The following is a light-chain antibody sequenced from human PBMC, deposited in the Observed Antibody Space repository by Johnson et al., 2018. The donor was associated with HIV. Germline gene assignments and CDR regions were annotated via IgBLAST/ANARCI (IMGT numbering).Light chain of an antibody. CDR3: ETWDSSLSGYYV. CDR2: DNN. V-gene: IGLV1-51*01. Sequence: TQPPSVSAAPGQTVNISCSGNVSNIESYFVSWYQQLPGAAPKLLIYDNNRRPSGIPDRFSGSKSGTSATLGITGLQTGDEADYYCETWDSSLSGYYVFGTGTKLTVL. CDR1: VSNIESYF. J-gene: IGLJ1*01.